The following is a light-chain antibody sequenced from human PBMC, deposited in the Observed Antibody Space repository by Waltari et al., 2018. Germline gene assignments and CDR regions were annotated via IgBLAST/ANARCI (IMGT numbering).Light chain of an antibody. J-gene: IGKJ4*01. CDR1: QNVNRN. V-gene: IGKV3-11*01. Sequence: ELLLTQSPVTLSLSPGERATLSCRASQNVNRNLAWYQHKPGQAPRLLIYDAAIRATGIPPRFSGSGSGTDFTLTISSLEPEDFAVYFCQQRDNWPPFTFGGGTKVEIK. CDR3: QQRDNWPPFT. CDR2: DAA.